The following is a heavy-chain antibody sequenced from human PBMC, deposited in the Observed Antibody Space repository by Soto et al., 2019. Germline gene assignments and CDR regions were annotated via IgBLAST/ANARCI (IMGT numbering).Heavy chain of an antibody. CDR1: GGTFSSYA. J-gene: IGHJ4*02. D-gene: IGHD6-19*01. V-gene: IGHV1-69*01. CDR2: IIPIFGTA. CDR3: ARAGGVANSRGWGDY. Sequence: QVQLVQSGAEVKKPGSSVKVSCKASGGTFSSYAISWVRQAPGQGLEWMGGIIPIFGTANYAQKFQGRVRMTADESTRTASMELSSLSSEDRGVYYCARAGGVANSRGWGDYWGQGTLVTVSS.